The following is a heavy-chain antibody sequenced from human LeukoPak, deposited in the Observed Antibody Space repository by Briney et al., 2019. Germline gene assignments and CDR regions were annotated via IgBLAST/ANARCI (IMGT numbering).Heavy chain of an antibody. CDR3: ARDRVVGGLFVWDY. CDR1: GGSISSYY. J-gene: IGHJ4*02. V-gene: IGHV4-59*01. Sequence: PSETLSLTCTVSGGSISSYYWSWIRQRPGQGLEWIGYIYYSGSTNYNPPLKSRTIISVATYNNQFSLKLSSVTAADAAVYYCARDRVVGGLFVWDYWGQGTLVTVSS. CDR2: IYYSGST. D-gene: IGHD3-16*01.